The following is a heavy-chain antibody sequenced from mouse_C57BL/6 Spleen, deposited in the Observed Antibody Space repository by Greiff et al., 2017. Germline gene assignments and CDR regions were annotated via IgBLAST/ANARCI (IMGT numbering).Heavy chain of an antibody. D-gene: IGHD2-1*01. CDR2: IYPGGGYT. J-gene: IGHJ4*01. Sequence: QVQLQQSGAELVRPGTSVKMSCKASGYTFTNYWIGWAKQRPGHGLEWIGDIYPGGGYTNYNEKFKGKATLTADTSSSTAYMQFSSLTSEDSAIYYCARGVYYGNYEDAMDYWGQGTSVTVSS. V-gene: IGHV1-63*01. CDR3: ARGVYYGNYEDAMDY. CDR1: GYTFTNYW.